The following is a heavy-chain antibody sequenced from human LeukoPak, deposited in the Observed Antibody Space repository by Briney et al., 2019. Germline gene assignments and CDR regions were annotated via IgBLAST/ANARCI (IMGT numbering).Heavy chain of an antibody. CDR3: AKVWWELPGHFDY. V-gene: IGHV3-23*01. D-gene: IGHD1-26*01. CDR2: ISGSGGST. Sequence: GGSLRLSCAASGFTFSSYAMHWVRQAPGKGLEWVSAISGSGGSTYYADSVKGRFTISRDNSKNTLYLQMNSLRAEDTAVYYCAKVWWELPGHFDYWGQGTLVTVSS. CDR1: GFTFSSYA. J-gene: IGHJ4*02.